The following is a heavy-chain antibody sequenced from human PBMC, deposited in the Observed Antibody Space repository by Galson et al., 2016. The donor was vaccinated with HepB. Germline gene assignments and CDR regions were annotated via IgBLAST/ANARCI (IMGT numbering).Heavy chain of an antibody. D-gene: IGHD3/OR15-3a*01. CDR2: ISYDGTTK. Sequence: SLRLSCAASGFTFSQYAMHWVRKAPGKGLEWVSLISYDGTTKYYADSVKGRFTSSRDNSKNTLYMHMNNLRPEDTAMYYCARRRFVTGVILYHFDFCGRGALVTVSP. CDR3: ARRRFVTGVILYHFDF. CDR1: GFTFSQYA. V-gene: IGHV3-30-3*01. J-gene: IGHJ4*02.